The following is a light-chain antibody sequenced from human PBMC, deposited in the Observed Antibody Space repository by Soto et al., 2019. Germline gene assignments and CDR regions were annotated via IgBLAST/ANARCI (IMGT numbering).Light chain of an antibody. CDR3: CSYACSSTWV. CDR1: SSDVGSYNL. Sequence: QSALTQPASVSGSPGQSITISCTGTSSDVGSYNLVSWYQQHPGKAPKLMIYEGSKRPSGVSNRFSGSKSGNTASLTISGLQAEDEADYYCCSYACSSTWVFGGVTKLTVL. J-gene: IGLJ3*02. V-gene: IGLV2-23*01. CDR2: EGS.